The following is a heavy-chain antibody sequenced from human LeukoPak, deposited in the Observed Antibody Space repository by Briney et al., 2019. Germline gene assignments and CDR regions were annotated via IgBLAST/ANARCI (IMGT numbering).Heavy chain of an antibody. CDR2: IYYSGST. V-gene: IGHV4-34*01. CDR1: GGSFSGYY. Sequence: SETLSLTCAVYGGSFSGYYWSWIRQPPGKGLEWIGSIYYSGSTYYNPSLKSRVTISVDTSKNQFSLKLSSVTAADTAVYYCARHSSTYYDFWSGYYANGFDPWGQGTLVTVSS. CDR3: ARHSSTYYDFWSGYYANGFDP. J-gene: IGHJ5*02. D-gene: IGHD3-3*01.